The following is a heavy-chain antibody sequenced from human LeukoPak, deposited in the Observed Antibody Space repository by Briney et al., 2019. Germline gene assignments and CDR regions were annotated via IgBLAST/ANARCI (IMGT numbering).Heavy chain of an antibody. V-gene: IGHV3-23*01. D-gene: IGHD5/OR15-5a*01. Sequence: GGSLRLSCVASGFTFYNYAMSWVRQAPGRGLEWVSSVRASGVGTHYADSVKGRFTISRDNSKNTVYLQMNSLRAEDTAVYYCARASTTTTIFDSWGQGALVTVSS. CDR1: GFTFYNYA. CDR3: ARASTTTTIFDS. CDR2: VRASGVGT. J-gene: IGHJ4*02.